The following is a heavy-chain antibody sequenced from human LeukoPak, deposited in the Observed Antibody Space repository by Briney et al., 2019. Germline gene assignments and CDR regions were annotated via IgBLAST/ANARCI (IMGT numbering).Heavy chain of an antibody. J-gene: IGHJ4*02. D-gene: IGHD3-22*01. CDR1: GYTFTGYY. V-gene: IGHV1-2*06. Sequence: ASVKVSCKASGYTFTGYYMHWVRQAPGQGLEWMGRINPNSGGTNYAQKFQGRVTITTDESTSTAYMELSSLRSEDTAVYYCARDISTYYYDSSGYYPTDYWGQGTLVTVSS. CDR2: INPNSGGT. CDR3: ARDISTYYYDSSGYYPTDY.